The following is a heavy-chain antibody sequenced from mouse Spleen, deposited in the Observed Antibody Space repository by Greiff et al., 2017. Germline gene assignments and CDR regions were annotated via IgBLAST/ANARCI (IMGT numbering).Heavy chain of an antibody. D-gene: IGHD1-1*01. CDR3: TRDYDSSLEY. J-gene: IGHJ2*01. Sequence: EVQRVESVAELVRPGASVKLSCTASGFNIKDTYVHWVKQRPEQGLEWIGRIDPANDNTKYAPKLQVKATITSDTSSNTAYLQLSSLTSEDTAIYYCTRDYDSSLEYWGQGTTLTVSS. V-gene: IGHV14-3*01. CDR1: GFNIKDTY. CDR2: IDPANDNT.